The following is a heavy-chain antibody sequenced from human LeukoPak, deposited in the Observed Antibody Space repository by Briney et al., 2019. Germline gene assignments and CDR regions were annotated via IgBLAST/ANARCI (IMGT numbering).Heavy chain of an antibody. D-gene: IGHD5-18*01. V-gene: IGHV3-30*18. CDR1: GFTFSSYG. CDR3: AQTNSAMYHFDY. CDR2: ISYDGSNK. Sequence: PGRSLRLSCAASGFTFSSYGMHWVRQAPGKGLEWVAVISYDGSNKYYADSVKGRFTISRDNSKNTLYLQMNSLRAEDTAVYYCAQTNSAMYHFDYWGQGTLVTVSS. J-gene: IGHJ4*02.